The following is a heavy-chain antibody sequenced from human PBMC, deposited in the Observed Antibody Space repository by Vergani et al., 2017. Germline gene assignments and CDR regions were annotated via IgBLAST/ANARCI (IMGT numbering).Heavy chain of an antibody. V-gene: IGHV5-51*01. CDR1: AYSFTNYW. CDR3: ARLYGRDSSGSKYFDY. D-gene: IGHD3-22*01. Sequence: EVQLVQSGAEVKKPGESLKISCQISAYSFTNYWIGWVRQMPGKGLEWMGIIHPADSDTRYSPSFQGQVPISVDKSISTAYLQRSSLRASDSAMYYCARLYGRDSSGSKYFDYWGQGTLVTVSS. CDR2: IHPADSDT. J-gene: IGHJ4*02.